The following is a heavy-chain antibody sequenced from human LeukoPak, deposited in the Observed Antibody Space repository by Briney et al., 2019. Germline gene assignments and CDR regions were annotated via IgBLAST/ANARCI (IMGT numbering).Heavy chain of an antibody. V-gene: IGHV3-20*04. CDR3: ARNGRPIVVEWYFDL. CDR2: INWNGGST. D-gene: IGHD2-15*01. Sequence: GGSLRLSCATSGFTFDDYGMSRVRQAPGKGLEWVSDINWNGGSTGYADSVKGRFTISRDNAKNSLYLQMNSLRAEDTALYYCARNGRPIVVEWYFDLWGRGTLVTVSS. J-gene: IGHJ2*01. CDR1: GFTFDDYG.